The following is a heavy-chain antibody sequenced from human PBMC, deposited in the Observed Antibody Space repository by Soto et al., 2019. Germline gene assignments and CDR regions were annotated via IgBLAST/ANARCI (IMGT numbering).Heavy chain of an antibody. CDR2: IYYSGST. J-gene: IGHJ6*02. Sequence: SETLSLTCSVSGGSISSYYWSWIRQPPGKGLEWIGYIYYSGSTNYNPSLKSRVTISVDTSKNQFSLKLSSVTAADTAVYYCARDHPTYYYYGMDVWGQGTTVTVSS. CDR3: ARDHPTYYYYGMDV. V-gene: IGHV4-59*01. CDR1: GGSISSYY.